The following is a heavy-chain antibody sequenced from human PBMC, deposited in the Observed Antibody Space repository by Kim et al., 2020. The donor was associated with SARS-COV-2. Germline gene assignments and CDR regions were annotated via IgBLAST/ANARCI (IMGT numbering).Heavy chain of an antibody. V-gene: IGHV3-74*01. CDR3: ARDFSGRIVVVPAASYGIDV. CDR1: GFTFSSYW. D-gene: IGHD2-2*01. Sequence: GGSLRLSCAASGFTFSSYWMHWVRQAPGKGLVWVSRINSDGSSTSYADSVKGRFTISRDNAKNTLYLQMNSLRAEATAVYYCARDFSGRIVVVPAASYGIDVWGQGTTVTVSS. CDR2: INSDGSST. J-gene: IGHJ6*02.